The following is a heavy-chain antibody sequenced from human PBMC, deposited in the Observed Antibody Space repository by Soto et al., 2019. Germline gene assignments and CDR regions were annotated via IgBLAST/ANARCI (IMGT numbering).Heavy chain of an antibody. Sequence: QVQLVQSGAEVKKPGASVKVSCKASGYTFTSYGISWVRQAPGQGLEWMGWISAYNGNTNYAQKRQGRVTMTTDTSTSTAYMELRSRRSDDTAVYYCATGGGTHANTQSKAALGYWGQGTLVTVSS. CDR1: GYTFTSYG. CDR3: ATGGGTHANTQSKAALGY. V-gene: IGHV1-18*01. J-gene: IGHJ4*02. CDR2: ISAYNGNT. D-gene: IGHD6-6*01.